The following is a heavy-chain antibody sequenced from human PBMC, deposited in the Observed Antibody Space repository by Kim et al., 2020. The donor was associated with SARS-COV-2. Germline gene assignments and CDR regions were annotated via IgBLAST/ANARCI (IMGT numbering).Heavy chain of an antibody. V-gene: IGHV4-34*01. Sequence: SETLSLTCAVYGGSFSGYYWSWIRQPPGKGLEWIGEINHSGSTNYNPSLKSRVTISVDTSKNQFSLKLSSVTAADTAVYYCARRYRYPTRFDPWGQGTLVTVSS. CDR3: ARRYRYPTRFDP. CDR1: GGSFSGYY. CDR2: INHSGST. J-gene: IGHJ5*02. D-gene: IGHD1-1*01.